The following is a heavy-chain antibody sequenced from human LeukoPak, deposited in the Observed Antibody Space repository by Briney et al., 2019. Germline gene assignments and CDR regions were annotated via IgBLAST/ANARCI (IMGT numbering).Heavy chain of an antibody. J-gene: IGHJ4*02. CDR2: ISWNSGSI. CDR1: GFTFDDYA. V-gene: IGHV3-9*01. D-gene: IGHD1-26*01. CDR3: ARGGGYSGSPADLDY. Sequence: PGGSLRLSCAASGFTFDDYAMPWVRQAPGKGLEWVSGISWNSGSIGYADSVKGRFTISRDNAKNSLYLQMNSLRAEDTAVYYCARGGGYSGSPADLDYWGQGTLVTVSS.